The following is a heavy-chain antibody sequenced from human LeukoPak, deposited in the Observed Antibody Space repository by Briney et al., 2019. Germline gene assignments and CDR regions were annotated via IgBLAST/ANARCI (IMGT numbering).Heavy chain of an antibody. CDR1: GFTFSSYS. V-gene: IGHV3-21*01. D-gene: IGHD3-10*01. CDR3: ARAPRAYYGSGSYPYDY. J-gene: IGHJ4*02. CDR2: ISSSSRYI. Sequence: GGSLRLSCAASGFTFSSYSMNWVRQAPGKGLEWVSSISSSSRYIYYADSVKGRFTISRDNAKNSLYLQMNSLRAEDTAVYYCARAPRAYYGSGSYPYDYWGQGTLVTVSS.